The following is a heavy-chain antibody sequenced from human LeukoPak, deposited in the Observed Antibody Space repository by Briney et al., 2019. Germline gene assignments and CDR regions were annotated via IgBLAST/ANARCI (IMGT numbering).Heavy chain of an antibody. Sequence: PSETLSLACTVSGGSISSSSYYWGWIRQPPGKGLEWIGGIYYSGSTYYNPSLKSRVTISVDTSKNQFSLKLSSVTAADTAVYYCARDPVYYDFWSGYYGYNWFDPWGQGTLVTVSS. D-gene: IGHD3-3*01. CDR1: GGSISSSSYY. V-gene: IGHV4-39*07. CDR2: IYYSGST. CDR3: ARDPVYYDFWSGYYGYNWFDP. J-gene: IGHJ5*02.